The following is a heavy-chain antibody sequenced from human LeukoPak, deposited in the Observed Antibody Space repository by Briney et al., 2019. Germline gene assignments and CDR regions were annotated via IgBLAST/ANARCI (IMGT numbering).Heavy chain of an antibody. J-gene: IGHJ5*02. CDR2: TYYRSKWYN. Sequence: SQTLSLTCAISGDSVSSNSVAWNWIRQSPSRGLEWLGRTYYRSKWYNDYAVSVKSRITNNPDKSENQFSLQLNSVTPEDTAVYYCARDMDYYASGSYYNSRWFDPWGQGTLVTVSS. CDR3: ARDMDYYASGSYYNSRWFDP. CDR1: GDSVSSNSVA. V-gene: IGHV6-1*01. D-gene: IGHD3-10*01.